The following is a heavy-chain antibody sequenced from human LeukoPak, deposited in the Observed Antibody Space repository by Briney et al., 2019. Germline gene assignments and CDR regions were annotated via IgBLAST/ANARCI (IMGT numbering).Heavy chain of an antibody. CDR1: GYTFTGYY. J-gene: IGHJ6*03. D-gene: IGHD2-2*01. V-gene: IGHV1-2*02. CDR2: INPNSGGT. CDR3: ARFAVPAAIPFYYYYYMDV. Sequence: ASVKVSCKASGYTFTGYYMHWVRQAPGQGLEWMAWINPNSGGTNYAQKFQGRVTITRDTSISTAYMELSRLRSDDTAVYYCARFAVPAAIPFYYYYYMDVWGKGTTVTVSS.